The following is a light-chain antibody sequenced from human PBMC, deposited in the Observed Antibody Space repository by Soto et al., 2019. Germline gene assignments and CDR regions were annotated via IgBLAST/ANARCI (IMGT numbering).Light chain of an antibody. CDR3: QQYNIWPLWT. J-gene: IGKJ1*01. V-gene: IGKV3-15*01. CDR2: AAS. CDR1: QSVSNN. Sequence: EIVLTQSPGTLSLSPGERATLPCRASQSVSNNYLAWYQQKPGQPPRLLIYAASTRATDVPARFSGGGSETEFTLTISSLQSEDFAVYFCQQYNIWPLWTFGQGTKVDI.